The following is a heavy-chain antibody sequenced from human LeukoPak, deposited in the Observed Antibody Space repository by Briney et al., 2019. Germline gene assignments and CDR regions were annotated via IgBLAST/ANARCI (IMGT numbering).Heavy chain of an antibody. V-gene: IGHV3-7*01. CDR3: VGSSWYDAEYYFDY. D-gene: IGHD6-13*01. Sequence: PGGSLRLSCAASGFTFSSYWMNWVRHAPGKGLEWVANINQDGSEKYYVDSVKGRFTISRDNARKSLYLQMNSLRAEDTAVYYCVGSSWYDAEYYFDYWGQGTPVTVSS. CDR2: INQDGSEK. CDR1: GFTFSSYW. J-gene: IGHJ4*02.